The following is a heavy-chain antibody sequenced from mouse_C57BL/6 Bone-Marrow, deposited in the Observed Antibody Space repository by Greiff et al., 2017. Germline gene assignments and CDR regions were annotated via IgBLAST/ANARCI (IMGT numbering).Heavy chain of an antibody. CDR2: INPNNGGT. Sequence: VQLQQSGPELVKPGASVKMSCKASGYTFTDYNMHWVKQSHGKSLEWIGYINPNNGGTSYNQKFKGKATLTVNKSSSTAYMELRSLTSEDSAVYYCASPLTGPYFDYWGQGTTLTVSS. V-gene: IGHV1-22*01. D-gene: IGHD4-1*01. CDR3: ASPLTGPYFDY. CDR1: GYTFTDYN. J-gene: IGHJ2*01.